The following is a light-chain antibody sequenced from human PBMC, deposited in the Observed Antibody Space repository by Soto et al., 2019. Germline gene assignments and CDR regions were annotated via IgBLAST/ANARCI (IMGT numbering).Light chain of an antibody. Sequence: EIVMTQSPATLSVSPGERATLSCRASQSVNSNLAWYQQKPGQAPRLLIYGASTRATGIPARFSGSGSGTEFTLTISSLQSEDFAVYYCQQYNNWPPGWTFGQGTK. CDR2: GAS. J-gene: IGKJ1*01. CDR1: QSVNSN. V-gene: IGKV3-15*01. CDR3: QQYNNWPPGWT.